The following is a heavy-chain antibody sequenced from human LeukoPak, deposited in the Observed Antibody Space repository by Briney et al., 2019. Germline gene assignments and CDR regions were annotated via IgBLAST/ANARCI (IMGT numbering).Heavy chain of an antibody. D-gene: IGHD4-11*01. Sequence: GGSLRLSCAASGFIFSSYTMNWVRQAPGKGLEWVSALSGTGDNVYYADSVKGRFTISRDNSKNTLYLQMNSLRAEDTAVYYCARDRAYSNPPHWGQGTLVTVSS. J-gene: IGHJ4*02. CDR3: ARDRAYSNPPH. V-gene: IGHV3-23*01. CDR1: GFIFSSYT. CDR2: LSGTGDNV.